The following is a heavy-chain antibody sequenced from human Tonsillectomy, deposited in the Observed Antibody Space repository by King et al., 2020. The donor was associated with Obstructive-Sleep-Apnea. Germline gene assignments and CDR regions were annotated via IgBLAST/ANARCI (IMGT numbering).Heavy chain of an antibody. CDR1: GFTFIFYA. D-gene: IGHD3-22*01. Sequence: VQLVESGGDVVQPGRSLRLSCASAGFTFIFYAMHCVAHAQVKGLDVLAVVSVDGVNEHHADSVKGRFTISRENSRNTVLLQMNSLRVEDTAGYFCAKDPVTDSSGDYPQYFDSWGQGTQVTVS. V-gene: IGHV3-30*01. J-gene: IGHJ4*02. CDR2: VSVDGVNE. CDR3: AKDPVTDSSGDYPQYFDS.